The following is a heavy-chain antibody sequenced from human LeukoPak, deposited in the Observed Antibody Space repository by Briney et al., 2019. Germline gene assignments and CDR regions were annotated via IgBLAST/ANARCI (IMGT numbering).Heavy chain of an antibody. CDR1: GFTVSSNY. V-gene: IGHV3-53*01. CDR2: IYSGGST. Sequence: GGSLRLSCAASGFTVSSNYMSWVRQAPGKGLEWVSVIYSGGSTCYADSVKGRFTISRDNSKNTLYLQMNSLRAEDTAVYYCARHYYDNSGYQGIDYWGQGTLVTVSS. CDR3: ARHYYDNSGYQGIDY. J-gene: IGHJ4*02. D-gene: IGHD3-22*01.